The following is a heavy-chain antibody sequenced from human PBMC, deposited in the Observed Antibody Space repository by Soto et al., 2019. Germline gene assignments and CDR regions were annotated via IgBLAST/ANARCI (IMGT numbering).Heavy chain of an antibody. D-gene: IGHD4-17*01. CDR2: IWYDGSNK. J-gene: IGHJ6*02. V-gene: IGHV3-33*01. CDR3: ARDNRVTTVTMDV. CDR1: GFTLSSYG. Sequence: GGSLRLSCAASGFTLSSYGMHWVRQAPGKGLEWVAVIWYDGSNKYYADSVKGRFTISRDNSKNTLYLQMNSLRAEDTAVYYCARDNRVTTVTMDVWGQGTTVTVSS.